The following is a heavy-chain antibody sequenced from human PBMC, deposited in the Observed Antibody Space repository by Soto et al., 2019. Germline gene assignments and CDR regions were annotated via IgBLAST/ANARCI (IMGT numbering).Heavy chain of an antibody. D-gene: IGHD1-26*01. J-gene: IGHJ4*02. V-gene: IGHV3-33*01. CDR1: GFTFSGYG. CDR3: ARYGVGTTTYFGYFDY. Sequence: QVQLVESGGGVVQPGRSLRLSCAASGFTFSGYGMHWVRQAPGKGLERVAVTRHDGSNTYYADSVRGRFTISRDNSNKMLYLQMNSLRAEDTAVYYCARYGVGTTTYFGYFDYWGQGTLVTVSS. CDR2: TRHDGSNT.